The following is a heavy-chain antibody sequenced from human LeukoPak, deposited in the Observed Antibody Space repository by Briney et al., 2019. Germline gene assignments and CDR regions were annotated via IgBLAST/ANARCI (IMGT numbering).Heavy chain of an antibody. CDR1: GFTCSSYA. CDR2: ISGSGGST. V-gene: IGHV3-23*01. Sequence: GGSLRLSCAASGFTCSSYAMSWVRQAPGKVLEWVSAISGSGGSTYYADSVKGRFTISRDNSKNTLYLQMNSLRAEDTAVYYCAKERGYDIQLRWGQGTLVTVSS. CDR3: AKERGYDIQLR. D-gene: IGHD3-9*01. J-gene: IGHJ4*02.